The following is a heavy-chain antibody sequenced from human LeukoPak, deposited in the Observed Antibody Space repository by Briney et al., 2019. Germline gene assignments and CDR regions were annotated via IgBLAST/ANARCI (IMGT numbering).Heavy chain of an antibody. CDR3: ARDGIWNPDYGDYPHWYFDL. J-gene: IGHJ2*01. D-gene: IGHD4-17*01. Sequence: PSETLSLTCTVSGGSISKNNYYWVWIRQPPGKGLEWIGSINYSGTTYYSPSLKSRATISVDTSKNQFSLKVSSVTAADTAVYYCARDGIWNPDYGDYPHWYFDLWGRGTLVTVSS. CDR2: INYSGTT. V-gene: IGHV4-39*07. CDR1: GGSISKNNYY.